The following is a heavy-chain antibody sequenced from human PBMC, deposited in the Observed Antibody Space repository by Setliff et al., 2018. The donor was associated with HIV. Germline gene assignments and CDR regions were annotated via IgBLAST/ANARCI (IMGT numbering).Heavy chain of an antibody. D-gene: IGHD5-18*01. CDR3: ASLDYSYGLDY. J-gene: IGHJ4*02. CDR2: INHSGST. V-gene: IGHV4-34*01. Sequence: SETLSLTCAVFGGSFSGYYWSWIRQPPGKGLEWIGEINHSGSTDYNPSLKSRVTISVDTSKNQFSLKLSSVTAADTAVYYCASLDYSYGLDYWGQGTLVTVSS. CDR1: GGSFSGYY.